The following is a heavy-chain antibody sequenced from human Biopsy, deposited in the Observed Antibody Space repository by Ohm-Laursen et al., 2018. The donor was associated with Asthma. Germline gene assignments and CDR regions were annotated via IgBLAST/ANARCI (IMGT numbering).Heavy chain of an antibody. CDR3: ARTFHFWSPYHAEHYQL. CDR1: GFTFGDYW. CDR2: IKHDGSEK. J-gene: IGHJ1*01. D-gene: IGHD3-3*01. V-gene: IGHV3-7*01. Sequence: SLRLSCAASGFTFGDYWMSWVRQVPGKGLEWVANIKHDGSEKNHVDSLKGRFTISRDNAKNLLFLQMNSLRAEDTAVYYCARTFHFWSPYHAEHYQLWGQGTLVTVS.